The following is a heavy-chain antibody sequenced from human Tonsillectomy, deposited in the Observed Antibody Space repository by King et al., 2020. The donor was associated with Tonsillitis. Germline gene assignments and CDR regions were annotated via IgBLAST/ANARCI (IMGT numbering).Heavy chain of an antibody. CDR1: GGSIGSGQYY. V-gene: IGHV4-30-4*01. Sequence: VQLQESGPGLVKPSQTLSLTCSVSGGSIGSGQYYWSWIRQPPGKGLEWIGYIFYSGSTYYNPSLKSRLTISLDKSKNQFSLRLNPVTAADTAVYYCASMTTLTTGGGWFDPWGQGTLVTVSS. CDR2: IFYSGST. CDR3: ASMTTLTTGGGWFDP. D-gene: IGHD4-17*01. J-gene: IGHJ5*02.